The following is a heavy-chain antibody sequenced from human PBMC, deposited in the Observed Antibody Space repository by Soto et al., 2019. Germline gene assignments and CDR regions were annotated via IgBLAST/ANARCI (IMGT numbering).Heavy chain of an antibody. CDR1: GYTFTSYY. J-gene: IGHJ3*02. CDR2: INPSGGST. V-gene: IGHV1-46*01. CDR3: ARPQQFSGFPQDAFDI. Sequence: ASVKVSCKASGYTFTSYYMHWVRQAPGQGLEWMGIINPSGGSTSYAQKFQGRVTMTRDTSTSTVYMELSSLRSEDTAVYYCARPQQFSGFPQDAFDIWGQGTMVTVSS. D-gene: IGHD6-13*01.